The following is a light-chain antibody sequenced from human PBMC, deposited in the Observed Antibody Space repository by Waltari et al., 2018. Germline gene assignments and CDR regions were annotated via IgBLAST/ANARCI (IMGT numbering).Light chain of an antibody. CDR2: EVN. CDR1: SSDVGGYDY. J-gene: IGLJ1*01. CDR3: CSYAGNAIYV. V-gene: IGLV2-8*01. Sequence: QSALSQPPSASGSPGQSVAISCTGTSSDVGGYDYVSWYQQHPGKAPKLMIYEVNTRPSGVPDRFSGSKSGNTASLTVSGLQAEDEADYYCCSYAGNAIYVFGTGTKVTVL.